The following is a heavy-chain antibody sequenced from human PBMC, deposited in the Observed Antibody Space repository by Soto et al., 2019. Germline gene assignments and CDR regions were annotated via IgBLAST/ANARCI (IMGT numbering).Heavy chain of an antibody. Sequence: QPXGSLRLYCAAAGFTFSSVAMAWVRQAPGKGLDWVSSITDSGGSTDYADSVKGRFTISRDNSRNTLYLQMNNLRADDTAVYYCAKLYWNPRYFDYWGQGTRVTVSS. V-gene: IGHV3-23*01. D-gene: IGHD1-1*01. CDR3: AKLYWNPRYFDY. CDR1: GFTFSSVA. CDR2: ITDSGGST. J-gene: IGHJ4*02.